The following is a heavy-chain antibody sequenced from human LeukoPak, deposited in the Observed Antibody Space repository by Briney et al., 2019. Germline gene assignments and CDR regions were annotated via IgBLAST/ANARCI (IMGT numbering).Heavy chain of an antibody. D-gene: IGHD3-10*02. CDR3: SELGIPMIGGV. V-gene: IGHV3-48*03. Sequence: GGSLRLSCAASGFTFSSYEMDWVRQAPGKGLEWVSYISSSGSTIYYADSVKGRFTISRDNAKNSLYLQMNSLRAEDTAVYYCSELGIPMIGGVWGKGTTVTISS. J-gene: IGHJ6*03. CDR2: ISSSGSTI. CDR1: GFTFSSYE.